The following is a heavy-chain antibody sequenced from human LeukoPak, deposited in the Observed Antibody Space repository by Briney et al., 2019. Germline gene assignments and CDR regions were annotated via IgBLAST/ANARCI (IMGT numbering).Heavy chain of an antibody. CDR3: ARQLREYYDYVWGSPTPYYFDY. J-gene: IGHJ4*02. V-gene: IGHV1-2*02. CDR2: INPNSGGT. CDR1: GYTFTGYY. Sequence: ASVKVSCKASGYTFTGYYMHWVRQAPGQGLEWMGWINPNSGGTNYAQKFQGRVTMTRDTSISTAYMELSRLRSDDTAVYYCARQLREYYDYVWGSPTPYYFDYWGQGTLVTVSS. D-gene: IGHD3-16*01.